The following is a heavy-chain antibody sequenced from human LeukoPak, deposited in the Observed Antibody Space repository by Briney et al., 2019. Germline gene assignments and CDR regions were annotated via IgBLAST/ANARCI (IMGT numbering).Heavy chain of an antibody. CDR2: ISGSGGST. CDR1: GFTFSRYA. Sequence: GGSLRLSCAASGFTFSRYAMSWVRQAPGKGLEWVSAISGSGGSTYYADSVKGRFTISRDNSKNTLYLQMNSLRAEDTAVYYCAKDDYYYDSSGYFDYWGQGTLVTVSS. V-gene: IGHV3-23*01. CDR3: AKDDYYYDSSGYFDY. D-gene: IGHD3-22*01. J-gene: IGHJ4*02.